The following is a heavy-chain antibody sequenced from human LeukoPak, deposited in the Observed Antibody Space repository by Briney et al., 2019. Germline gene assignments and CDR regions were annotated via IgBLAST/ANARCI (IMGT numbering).Heavy chain of an antibody. CDR3: AKDRIYADGLWDFDY. V-gene: IGHV3-23*01. CDR2: ILVNGGT. D-gene: IGHD3-10*01. J-gene: IGHJ4*02. CDR1: GFTFSTYT. Sequence: GGSLRLSCIASGFTFSTYTMSWVRQAPGEGLKWVSGILVNGGTYYADSVKGRFTISRDNSKNTLYLQMNSLRADDTAVYYCAKDRIYADGLWDFDYWGQGTLDTVSS.